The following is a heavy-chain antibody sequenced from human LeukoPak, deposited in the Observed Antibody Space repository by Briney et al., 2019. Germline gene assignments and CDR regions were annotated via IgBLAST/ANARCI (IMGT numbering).Heavy chain of an antibody. CDR3: TREGRYFDWLPTQGHFDY. Sequence: GGSLRLSCTASGFTFGDYATSWVRQAPGKGLEWVGFIRSKAYGGTTEYAASVKGRFTISRDDSKSIAYLQMNSLKTEDTAVYYCTREGRYFDWLPTQGHFDYWGQGTLVTVSS. J-gene: IGHJ4*02. CDR2: IRSKAYGGTT. D-gene: IGHD3-9*01. V-gene: IGHV3-49*04. CDR1: GFTFGDYA.